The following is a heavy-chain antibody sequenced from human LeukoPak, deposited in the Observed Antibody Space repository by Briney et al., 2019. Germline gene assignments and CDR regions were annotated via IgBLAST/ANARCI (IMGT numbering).Heavy chain of an antibody. CDR3: ARHGPYPIVGANY. CDR2: IYPSDSDTDT. V-gene: IGHV5-51*01. CDR1: GYSFTSYW. D-gene: IGHD1-26*01. Sequence: GESLKISCKGSGYSFTSYWIGWVRQMPGKGLEWMGIIYPSDSDTDTRYSPSFQGQVTISADKSISTAYLQWSSLKASDTAMYYCARHGPYPIVGANYWGQGTLVTVSS. J-gene: IGHJ4*02.